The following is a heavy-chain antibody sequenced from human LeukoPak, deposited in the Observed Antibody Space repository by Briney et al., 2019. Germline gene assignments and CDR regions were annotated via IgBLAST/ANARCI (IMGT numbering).Heavy chain of an antibody. J-gene: IGHJ4*02. V-gene: IGHV4-31*03. CDR3: ARSRYYDFWSGPRGFDY. CDR2: IYYSGST. CDR1: GGSISSGGYY. D-gene: IGHD3-3*01. Sequence: SQTLSLTCTVSGGSISSGGYYWSWIRQHLGKGLEWIGYIYYSGSTYYNPSLKSRVTISVDTSKNQFSLKLSSVTAADTAVYYCARSRYYDFWSGPRGFDYWGQGTLVTVSS.